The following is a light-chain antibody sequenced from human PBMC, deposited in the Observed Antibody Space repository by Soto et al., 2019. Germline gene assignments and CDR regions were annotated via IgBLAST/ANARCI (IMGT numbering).Light chain of an antibody. Sequence: QSVLTQPASVSGSPGQSITISCTGTSSDVGGYNYVSWYQQYLGKAPKLMIYEVTNRPSGVSNRFSGSKSGNTASLTISGLQAEDEADYYCSSYTSTTPVVFGGGTKLTVL. V-gene: IGLV2-14*01. CDR2: EVT. J-gene: IGLJ2*01. CDR3: SSYTSTTPVV. CDR1: SSDVGGYNY.